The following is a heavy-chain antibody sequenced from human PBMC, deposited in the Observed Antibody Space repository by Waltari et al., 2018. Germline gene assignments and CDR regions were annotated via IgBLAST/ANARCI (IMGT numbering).Heavy chain of an antibody. CDR3: AKDERYYIWGSFSMDV. CDR2: IRYDGSNK. CDR1: GFTFSSYG. Sequence: QVQLVESGGGVVQPGGSLRLSCAASGFTFSSYGMHWVRQAPGKGLEWVAFIRYDGSNKYYADSVKGRFTISRDNSKNTLYLQMNSLRAEDTAVYYCAKDERYYIWGSFSMDVWGQGTTVIVSS. V-gene: IGHV3-30*02. D-gene: IGHD3-16*01. J-gene: IGHJ6*02.